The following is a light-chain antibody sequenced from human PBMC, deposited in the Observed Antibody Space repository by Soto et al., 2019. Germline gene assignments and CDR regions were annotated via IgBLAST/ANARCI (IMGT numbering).Light chain of an antibody. J-gene: IGKJ4*01. CDR1: QSVSSS. Sequence: EIVMTQSPATLSVSPGERATLSCRASQSVSSSLAWYQQQPGQAPRLLIYGASTRTTGIPARFSGSGSGTEFTLTISSLQSEDFAVYYCQQYNNWPLTFGEGTKVEIK. CDR2: GAS. V-gene: IGKV3-15*01. CDR3: QQYNNWPLT.